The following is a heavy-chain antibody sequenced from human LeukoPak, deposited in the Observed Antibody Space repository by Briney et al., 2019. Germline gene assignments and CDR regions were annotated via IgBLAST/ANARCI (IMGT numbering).Heavy chain of an antibody. D-gene: IGHD3-22*01. Sequence: SETLSLTCTVSGASFNSDDQYWDWIRQSRGKGLEWIVSIHASGMLYNNPSPESPFTISRDTSKNQFSLNLNSVTAADTAVYFCSRGLDSRKLGYWGQGILVTVSS. CDR3: SRGLDSRKLGY. J-gene: IGHJ4*02. V-gene: IGHV4-31*01. CDR2: IHASGML. CDR1: GASFNSDDQY.